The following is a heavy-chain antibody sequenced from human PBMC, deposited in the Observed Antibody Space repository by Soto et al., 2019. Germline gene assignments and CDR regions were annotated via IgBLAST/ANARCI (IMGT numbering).Heavy chain of an antibody. J-gene: IGHJ4*02. D-gene: IGHD1-26*01. V-gene: IGHV1-58*01. CDR3: AAEGVGDTKLSNFDY. CDR1: GFTFTSSA. Sequence: QMQLVQSGPEVKKPGTSVKVSCKASGFTFTSSAVQWVRQARGQRLEWIGWIVVGSGNTNYAQKFQERVTITRDMSTSTAYMELSSLRSEDTAVYYCAAEGVGDTKLSNFDYWGQGTLVTVSS. CDR2: IVVGSGNT.